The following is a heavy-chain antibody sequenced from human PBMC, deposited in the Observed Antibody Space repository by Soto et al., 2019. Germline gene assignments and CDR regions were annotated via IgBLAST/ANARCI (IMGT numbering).Heavy chain of an antibody. CDR1: GGSISSSNW. CDR3: ASAYGGYDPPKLDY. J-gene: IGHJ4*02. Sequence: PSETLSLTCAVSGGSISSSNWWSWVRQPPGKGLEWIGEIYHSGSTNYNPSLKSRVTISVDKSKNQFSLKLSSVTAADTAVYYCASAYGGYDPPKLDYWGQGTLVTVSS. V-gene: IGHV4-4*02. D-gene: IGHD5-12*01. CDR2: IYHSGST.